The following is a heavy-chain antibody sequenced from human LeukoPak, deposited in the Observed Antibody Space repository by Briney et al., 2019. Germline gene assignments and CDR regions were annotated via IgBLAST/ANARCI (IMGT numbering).Heavy chain of an antibody. CDR2: ISYDGSNK. Sequence: GGSLRLSCAASGFTFSSYGRHWVRQAPGKGLEWVAVISYDGSNKYYADSVKGRFTIFRDNSKNPLYLQMNSLRAEDTAVYYCAKGVNYYDSSGYSLDAFDLWGQGTMVTVSS. D-gene: IGHD3-22*01. CDR3: AKGVNYYDSSGYSLDAFDL. CDR1: GFTFSSYG. J-gene: IGHJ3*01. V-gene: IGHV3-30*18.